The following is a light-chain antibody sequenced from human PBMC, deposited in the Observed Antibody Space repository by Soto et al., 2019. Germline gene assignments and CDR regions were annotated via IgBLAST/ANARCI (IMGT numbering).Light chain of an antibody. J-gene: IGLJ1*01. Sequence: QLVLTQSPSASASLGASVKLTCTLSSGHRNYAIAWHQQQPEKGPRYLMKVNSDGSHRKGDGIPDRFSGSSSGAQRYLTISSLKSEDEADYYCQTWGTGIRVFGTGTKLTVL. CDR3: QTWGTGIRV. CDR2: VNSDGSH. CDR1: SGHRNYA. V-gene: IGLV4-69*01.